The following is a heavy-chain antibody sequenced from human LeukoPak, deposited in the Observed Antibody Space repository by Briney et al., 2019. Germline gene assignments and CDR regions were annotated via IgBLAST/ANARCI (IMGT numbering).Heavy chain of an antibody. J-gene: IGHJ4*02. CDR2: ISGSGYYV. V-gene: IGHV3-21*01. CDR1: GFAFSSYN. CDR3: AREYNSTLDY. D-gene: IGHD2/OR15-2a*01. Sequence: PGGSLRLSCAASGFAFSSYNMNWVRQAPGKGLEWVSSISGSGYYVYYADSVKGRFTISRDNAKNSLDLQMNSLRAEDTAVYYCAREYNSTLDYWGQGTLVTVSS.